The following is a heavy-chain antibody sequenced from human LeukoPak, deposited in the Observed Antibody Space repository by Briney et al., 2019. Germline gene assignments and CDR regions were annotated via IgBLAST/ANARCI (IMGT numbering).Heavy chain of an antibody. Sequence: GGSLRLSCAASGFTFSGYEMNWVRQAPGKGLEWVSYIGNSGRTIYYADSVKGRFTISRDDAKNSLYLQMNSLRAEDTAVYYCAKLDGVAGLDYWGQGTLVTVSS. CDR3: AKLDGVAGLDY. CDR1: GFTFSGYE. CDR2: IGNSGRTI. D-gene: IGHD6-13*01. J-gene: IGHJ4*02. V-gene: IGHV3-48*03.